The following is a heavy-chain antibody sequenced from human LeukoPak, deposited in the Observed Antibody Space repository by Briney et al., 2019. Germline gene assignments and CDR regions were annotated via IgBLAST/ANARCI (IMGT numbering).Heavy chain of an antibody. CDR3: ARGGRAMVRGVIITKYNWFDP. CDR2: INAGNGNT. V-gene: IGHV1-3*01. Sequence: ASVKVSCKASGYTFTSYAMNWVRQAPGQRLEWMGWINAGNGNTKYSQKFQGRVTITRDTSASTAYMELSSLRSEDTAVYYCARGGRAMVRGVIITKYNWFDPWGQGTLVTVSS. D-gene: IGHD3-10*01. J-gene: IGHJ5*02. CDR1: GYTFTSYA.